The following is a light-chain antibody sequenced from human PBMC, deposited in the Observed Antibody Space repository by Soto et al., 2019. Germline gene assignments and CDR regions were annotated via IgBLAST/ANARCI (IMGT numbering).Light chain of an antibody. J-gene: IGKJ5*01. V-gene: IGKV1-33*01. CDR3: QQYYGLPPLT. Sequence: DIQMTQSPSSLSASIGDRVTITCQASQNITNNLSWYQQKPGKAPNLLIYHASKWAKGVTSRCSGSGSGTDFSFIITSLQREDLATYYCQQYYGLPPLTFGQGTRLEIK. CDR1: QNITNN. CDR2: HAS.